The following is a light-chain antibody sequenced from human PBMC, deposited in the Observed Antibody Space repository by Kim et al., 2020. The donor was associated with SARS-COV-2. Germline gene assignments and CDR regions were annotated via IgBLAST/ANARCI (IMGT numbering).Light chain of an antibody. CDR3: LQHNTYPIT. Sequence: APLVDRVTTPCRAPQEIRNALGSDQQKPRGAPQRLFYGGSILQSGVPSKFSGSGSGTEFTLTISSLQPEDFATYFCLQHNTYPITFGQGTRLGIK. CDR2: GGS. V-gene: IGKV1-17*01. CDR1: QEIRNA. J-gene: IGKJ5*01.